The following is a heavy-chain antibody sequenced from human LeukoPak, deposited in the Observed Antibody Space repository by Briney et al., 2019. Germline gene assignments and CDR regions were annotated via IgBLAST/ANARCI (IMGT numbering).Heavy chain of an antibody. V-gene: IGHV3-66*01. CDR2: IYSGGST. CDR3: ARAPTAADSFDY. CDR1: GFTFSSYA. J-gene: IGHJ4*02. D-gene: IGHD2-2*01. Sequence: PGGSLRLSCAASGFTFSSYAMSWVRQAPGKGLEWVSVIYSGGSTYYADSVKGRFTISRDNSKNTLYLQMNSLRAEDTAVYYCARAPTAADSFDYWGQGTLVTVSS.